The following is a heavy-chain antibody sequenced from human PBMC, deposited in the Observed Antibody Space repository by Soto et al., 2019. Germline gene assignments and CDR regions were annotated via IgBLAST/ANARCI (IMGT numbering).Heavy chain of an antibody. CDR3: AINKASSGYSYYGMDE. V-gene: IGHV5-51*01. CDR2: IYPGDSDT. CDR1: GYSFTSYW. D-gene: IGHD6-19*01. J-gene: IGHJ6*02. Sequence: GESLTISCKGSGYSFTSYWIGWVRQMPGKGLEWMGIIYPGDSDTRYSPSFQGQVTISADKSISTAYLQWSSLKASDTAMYYCAINKASSGYSYYGMDEGGQGPKLTLS.